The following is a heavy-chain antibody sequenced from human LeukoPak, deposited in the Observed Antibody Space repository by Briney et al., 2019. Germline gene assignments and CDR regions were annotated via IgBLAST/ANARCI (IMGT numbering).Heavy chain of an antibody. Sequence: QPGGSLRLSCAASGFTFSSYAMSWVRQAPGKGLEWVSAISGSGGSTYYADSVKGRFTISRDNSKNTLYLQMNSLRAEDTAVYYCAKAGNYDIFTGIYNGRYFDYWGRGTLVTVSS. D-gene: IGHD3-9*01. CDR1: GFTFSSYA. CDR2: ISGSGGST. J-gene: IGHJ4*02. V-gene: IGHV3-23*01. CDR3: AKAGNYDIFTGIYNGRYFDY.